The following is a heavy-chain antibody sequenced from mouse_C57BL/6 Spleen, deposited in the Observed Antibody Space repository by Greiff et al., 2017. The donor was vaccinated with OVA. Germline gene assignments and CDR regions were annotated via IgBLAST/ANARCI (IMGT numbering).Heavy chain of an antibody. V-gene: IGHV14-1*01. Sequence: EVKLQESGAELVRPGASVKLSCTASGFTIKDYYMHWVKQRPEQGLQWIGRIDPEDGDTEYAPKFQGKATMTADTSSNTAYLQLSSLTSEDTAVYYCTLSYYGSRWYFDVWGTGTTVTVSS. CDR1: GFTIKDYY. D-gene: IGHD1-1*01. J-gene: IGHJ1*03. CDR3: TLSYYGSRWYFDV. CDR2: IDPEDGDT.